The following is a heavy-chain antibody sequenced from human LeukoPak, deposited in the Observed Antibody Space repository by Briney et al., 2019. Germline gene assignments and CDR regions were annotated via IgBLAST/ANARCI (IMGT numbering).Heavy chain of an antibody. Sequence: ASVKVSCKASGYTFTGYYMHWVRQAPGQGLEWMGWINPNSGGTNYAQKFQGRVTMTRDTSISTAYMELSRLISDDTAVYYCARDAGTSPGSSSYFDYWGQGTLVTVSS. D-gene: IGHD1-1*01. V-gene: IGHV1-2*02. CDR3: ARDAGTSPGSSSYFDY. CDR1: GYTFTGYY. J-gene: IGHJ4*02. CDR2: INPNSGGT.